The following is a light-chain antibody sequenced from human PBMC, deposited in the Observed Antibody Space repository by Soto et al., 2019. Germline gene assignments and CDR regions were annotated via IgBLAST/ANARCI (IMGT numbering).Light chain of an antibody. CDR2: EVS. J-gene: IGLJ2*01. CDR3: SSYTSSSTLV. CDR1: SSDVGSYNR. Sequence: QSAPTQPPSVSGSPGQSVTISCTGTSSDVGSYNRVSWYQQPPGTAPKLMIYEVSNRPSGVPDRFSGSKSGNTASLTISGLQAEDEADYYCSSYTSSSTLVFGGGTKVTVL. V-gene: IGLV2-18*02.